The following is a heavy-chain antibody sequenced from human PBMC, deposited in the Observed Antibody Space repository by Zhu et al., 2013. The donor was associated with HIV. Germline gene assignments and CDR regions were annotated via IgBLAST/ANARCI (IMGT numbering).Heavy chain of an antibody. CDR3: AREKHGSGSYPD. D-gene: IGHD3-10*01. V-gene: IGHV4-61*01. CDR1: GDSVSSGSYF. Sequence: QVQLQESGPGLVKPSETLSLTCTVSGDSVSSGSYFWSWIRQPPGHGLEWIGYIYNTGSTKYNPSLQSRVTISADTSKNQFSLDLISLTAADTAVYYCAREKHGSGSYPDWGREPW. CDR2: IYNTGST. J-gene: IGHJ4*02.